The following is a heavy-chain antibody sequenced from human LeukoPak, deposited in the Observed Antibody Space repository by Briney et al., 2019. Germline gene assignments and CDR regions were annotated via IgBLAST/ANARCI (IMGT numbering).Heavy chain of an antibody. D-gene: IGHD2-21*02. V-gene: IGHV7-4-1*02. CDR3: ARDQRYCGGDCYDAFDI. CDR1: GYTFTSYD. CDR2: INTKTGNP. Sequence: ASVKVSCKASGYTFTSYDINWVRQAPGQGLEWMGWINTKTGNPTYAQGFTGRFVFSLDTSVSTTYLQISSLKADDTAVYYCARDQRYCGGDCYDAFDIWGQGTMVTVSS. J-gene: IGHJ3*02.